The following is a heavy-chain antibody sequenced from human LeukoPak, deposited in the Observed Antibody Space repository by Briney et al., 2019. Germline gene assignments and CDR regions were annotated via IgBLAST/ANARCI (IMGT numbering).Heavy chain of an antibody. J-gene: IGHJ6*03. V-gene: IGHV4-39*07. CDR2: INHSGST. CDR1: GGSISSSDYY. D-gene: IGHD6-19*01. CDR3: ARAFKQWLVPYYYYMDV. Sequence: KPSETLSLTCTVSGGSISSSDYYWGWIRQPPGKGLEWIGEINHSGSTNYNPSLKSRVTISVDTSKNQFSLKLSSVTAADTAVYYCARAFKQWLVPYYYYMDVWGKGTTVTVSS.